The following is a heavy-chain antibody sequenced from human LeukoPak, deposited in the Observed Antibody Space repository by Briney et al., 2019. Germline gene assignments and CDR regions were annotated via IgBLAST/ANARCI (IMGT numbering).Heavy chain of an antibody. Sequence: GGSLRLSCAASGFTFSSYGMHWVRQAPGKGLEWVAFIRYDGSNKYYADSVKGRFTISRDNSKNTLYLLMNSLRAEDTAVYYCAKAPAVGYLDYWGQGTLVTVSS. CDR1: GFTFSSYG. V-gene: IGHV3-30*02. CDR3: AKAPAVGYLDY. CDR2: IRYDGSNK. J-gene: IGHJ4*02. D-gene: IGHD4-23*01.